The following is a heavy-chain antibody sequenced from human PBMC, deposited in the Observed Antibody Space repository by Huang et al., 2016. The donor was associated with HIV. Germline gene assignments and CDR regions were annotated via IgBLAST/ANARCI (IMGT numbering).Heavy chain of an antibody. CDR3: VRDSSSGLQRRY. CDR2: IRKTSGAT. J-gene: IGHJ4*02. V-gene: IGHV3-48*01. CDR1: GYTFSTYS. D-gene: IGHD3-22*01. Sequence: EVQLVESGGGLAQPGGSLRLSCVASGYTFSTYSMNWVRQAPGKGLEWVSDIRKTSGATSYAESVKGRFTVSRDKVKNSLELQMNRLRVEDTAMYYCVRDSSSGLQRRYWGQGALVIVS.